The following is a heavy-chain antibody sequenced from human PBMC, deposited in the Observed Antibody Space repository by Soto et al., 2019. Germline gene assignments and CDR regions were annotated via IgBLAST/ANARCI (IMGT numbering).Heavy chain of an antibody. CDR1: GGSISTFY. CDR3: AREGSYSVYNFAHGIQLWSFDF. Sequence: SETLSLTCTVSGGSISTFYWSWVRQPAGKGLEWIGRIFSSGSTSFNPSLESRVATSVDTSKNHFSLNLSSVTAADMAVYYCAREGSYSVYNFAHGIQLWSFDFWGQGALVTVSS. CDR2: IFSSGST. J-gene: IGHJ4*02. D-gene: IGHD5-12*01. V-gene: IGHV4-4*07.